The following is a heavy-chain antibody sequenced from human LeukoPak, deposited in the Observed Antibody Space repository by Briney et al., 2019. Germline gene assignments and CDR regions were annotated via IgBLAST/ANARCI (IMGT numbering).Heavy chain of an antibody. CDR2: IWYDGSNK. Sequence: GRSLRLSCAASGFTFSSYGMHWVRQAPGKGLEWVAVIWYDGSNKYYADSVKGRFTISRDNSKNTLYLQMNSLRAEDTAVYYCARDQIGGLGSPLGYWGQGTLVTVSS. CDR1: GFTFSSYG. CDR3: ARDQIGGLGSPLGY. J-gene: IGHJ4*02. V-gene: IGHV3-33*01. D-gene: IGHD3-10*01.